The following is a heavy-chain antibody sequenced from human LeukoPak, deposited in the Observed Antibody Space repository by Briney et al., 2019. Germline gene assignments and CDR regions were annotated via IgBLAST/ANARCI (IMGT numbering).Heavy chain of an antibody. V-gene: IGHV3-48*01. Sequence: GGSLRLSCAASGFTFSSYSMSWVRQAPGKGLEWVSYISSSSSTIYYADSVKGRFTISRDNAKNSLYLQMNSLRAEDTAVYYCARDPNSGWNFYYYYYMDVWGKGTTVTVSS. D-gene: IGHD6-19*01. CDR2: ISSSSSTI. CDR3: ARDPNSGWNFYYYYYMDV. J-gene: IGHJ6*03. CDR1: GFTFSSYS.